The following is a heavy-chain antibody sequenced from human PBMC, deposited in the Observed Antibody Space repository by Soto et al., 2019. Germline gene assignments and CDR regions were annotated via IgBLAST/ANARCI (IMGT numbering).Heavy chain of an antibody. J-gene: IGHJ3*02. V-gene: IGHV1-46*01. CDR3: TAAPKRNDAFDI. CDR1: GYTFTSYY. D-gene: IGHD2-2*01. Sequence: KGSAASVKVSCKASGYTFTSYYMHWVRQAPGQGIECMGISNPSGGSTSYAQKYQGRVTMTMDTPTSTVYMELSSLRSEYTAVYYCTAAPKRNDAFDIWGQGTMVTVS. CDR2: SNPSGGST.